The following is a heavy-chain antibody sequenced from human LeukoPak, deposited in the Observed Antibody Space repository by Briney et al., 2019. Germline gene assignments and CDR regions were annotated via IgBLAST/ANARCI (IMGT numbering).Heavy chain of an antibody. Sequence: GGSLRLSCAASGFTFSIYWMSWVRQAPGKGLEWVANIKQDGSEKYYVDSVKGRFTISRDNAKNSLYLQMNSLRAEDTAVYYCARDTKYYDFWSGSYFDYWGQGTLVTVSS. D-gene: IGHD3-3*01. CDR1: GFTFSIYW. CDR2: IKQDGSEK. CDR3: ARDTKYYDFWSGSYFDY. J-gene: IGHJ4*02. V-gene: IGHV3-7*01.